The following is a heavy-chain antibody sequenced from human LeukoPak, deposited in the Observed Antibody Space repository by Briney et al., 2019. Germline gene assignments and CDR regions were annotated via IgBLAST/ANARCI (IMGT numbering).Heavy chain of an antibody. CDR1: GYTLTSYD. D-gene: IGHD3-3*01. CDR2: MNPNSGNT. CDR3: ARGRQGRGIFSWFDP. V-gene: IGHV1-8*01. J-gene: IGHJ5*02. Sequence: ASVKVSCKASGYTLTSYDINWVRQATGQGLEWMGWMNPNSGNTGYAQKFQGRVTMTRNTSISTAYMELSSLRSEDTAVYYCARGRQGRGIFSWFDPWGQGTLVTVSS.